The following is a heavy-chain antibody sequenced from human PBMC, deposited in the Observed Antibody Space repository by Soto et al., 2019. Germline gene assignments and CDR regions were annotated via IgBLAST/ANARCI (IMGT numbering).Heavy chain of an antibody. CDR2: INPNSGGT. CDR3: ARDPRPPSGWLGFWEYGMDV. Sequence: GASVKVSCKASGYTFTGYYMHWVRQAPGQGLEWMGWINPNSGGTNYAQKFQGRVTMTRDTSVTTAYMELYRLTSDDTAVYYCARDPRPPSGWLGFWEYGMDVWGQGTTVTVSS. V-gene: IGHV1-2*02. CDR1: GYTFTGYY. D-gene: IGHD3-3*01. J-gene: IGHJ6*02.